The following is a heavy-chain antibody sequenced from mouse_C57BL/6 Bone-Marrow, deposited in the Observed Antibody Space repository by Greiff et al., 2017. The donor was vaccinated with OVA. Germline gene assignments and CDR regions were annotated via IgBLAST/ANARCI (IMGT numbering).Heavy chain of an antibody. D-gene: IGHD2-4*01. J-gene: IGHJ3*01. CDR1: GYTFTSYG. Sequence: VQLQQSGAELARPGASVKLSCKASGYTFTSYGISWVKQRTGQGLEWIGEIYPRSGNTYYNEKFKGKATLTADKSSSTAYMELRSLTSEDSAVYFCARLVYYDYDWFAYWGQGTLVTVSA. CDR3: ARLVYYDYDWFAY. CDR2: IYPRSGNT. V-gene: IGHV1-81*01.